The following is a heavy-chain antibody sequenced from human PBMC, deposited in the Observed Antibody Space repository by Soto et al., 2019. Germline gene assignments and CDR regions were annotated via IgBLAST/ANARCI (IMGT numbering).Heavy chain of an antibody. CDR2: NSDGSST. Sequence: EVQLVESGGGLVQPGGSLRLSCAASGFTFSSYWMHWVRQAPGKGLVWVSRNSDGSSTSYADSVKGRFTISRDNAKNTLYLQMNSLRAEDTAVSYCVRTSLVVAAATREDYWGQGTLVTVSS. CDR3: VRTSLVVAAATREDY. J-gene: IGHJ4*02. CDR1: GFTFSSYW. V-gene: IGHV3-74*01. D-gene: IGHD2-15*01.